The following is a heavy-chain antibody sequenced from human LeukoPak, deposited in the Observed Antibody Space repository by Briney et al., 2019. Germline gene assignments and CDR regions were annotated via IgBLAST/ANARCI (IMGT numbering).Heavy chain of an antibody. Sequence: SETLSLTCAVYGGSSSGYYWSWIRQPPGKGLEWIGEINHSGSTNYNPSLKSRVTISVDTSKNQFSLKLSSVTAADTAVYYCARAYSSGWYRVGWFDPWGQGTLVTVSS. J-gene: IGHJ5*02. D-gene: IGHD6-19*01. CDR3: ARAYSSGWYRVGWFDP. V-gene: IGHV4-34*01. CDR1: GGSSSGYY. CDR2: INHSGST.